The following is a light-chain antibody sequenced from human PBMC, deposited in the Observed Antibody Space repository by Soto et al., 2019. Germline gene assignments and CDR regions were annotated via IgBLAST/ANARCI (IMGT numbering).Light chain of an antibody. CDR2: DVN. V-gene: IGLV2-14*01. CDR3: SSFAGSPVV. CDR1: SSDVGGYNY. J-gene: IGLJ2*01. Sequence: QSALTQPASVSGSPGQSITISCTGTSSDVGGYNYVSWYQHHPGKAPKLLIYDVNNRPSGVSDRFSGSKSGNTASLTVSGLQAEDEADYYCSSFAGSPVVFGGGTKLTVL.